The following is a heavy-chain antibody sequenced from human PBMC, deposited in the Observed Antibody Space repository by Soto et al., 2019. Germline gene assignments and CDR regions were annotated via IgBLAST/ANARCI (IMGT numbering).Heavy chain of an antibody. V-gene: IGHV4-34*01. D-gene: IGHD3-10*01. J-gene: IGHJ2*01. CDR3: ARGRGDGYNQDWYFDL. Sequence: QVHLQQWGAGLLKPSETLSLTCAVYGGSFSGYYWSWIRQPPGKGLEWIGEINNSGSTNYNPSLNSRVSISVGTSNNQFSLKLSSVTAADTAVYYCARGRGDGYNQDWYFDLWGRGTLVTVSS. CDR1: GGSFSGYY. CDR2: INNSGST.